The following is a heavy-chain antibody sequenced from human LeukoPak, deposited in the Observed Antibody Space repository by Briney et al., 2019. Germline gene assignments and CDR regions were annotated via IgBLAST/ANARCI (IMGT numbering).Heavy chain of an antibody. CDR1: GFTFSSYA. CDR2: ISGSGGST. CDR3: ARAYSSGWYPPGY. Sequence: GGSLRLSCAASGFTFSSYAMSWVRQAPGKGLEWVSAISGSGGSTYYADSVKGRFTISRDNAKNSLYLQMNSLRDEDTAVYYCARAYSSGWYPPGYWGQGTLVTVSS. J-gene: IGHJ4*02. D-gene: IGHD6-19*01. V-gene: IGHV3-23*01.